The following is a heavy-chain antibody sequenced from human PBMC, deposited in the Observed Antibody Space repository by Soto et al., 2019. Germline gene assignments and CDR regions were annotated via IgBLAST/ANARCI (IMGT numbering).Heavy chain of an antibody. J-gene: IGHJ4*02. CDR2: IYYSGRT. V-gene: IGHV4-59*08. Sequence: QVQLQESGPGLVKPSETLSLTCTVSGGSISSYYWSWIRQPPGKGLEWIGYIYYSGRTNYNPSLTSGVPISIDASKNPFSLQLSSVTAADTAVYYCARRYGYSFDYWGQGTLVTVSS. CDR1: GGSISSYY. CDR3: ARRYGYSFDY. D-gene: IGHD1-1*01.